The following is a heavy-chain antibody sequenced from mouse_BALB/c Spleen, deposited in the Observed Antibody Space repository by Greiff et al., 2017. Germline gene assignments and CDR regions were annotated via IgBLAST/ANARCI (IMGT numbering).Heavy chain of an antibody. Sequence: EVQGVESGGGLVQPGGSRKLSCAASGFTFSSFGMHWVRQAPEKGLEWVAYISSGSSTIYYADTVKGRFTISRDNPKNTLFLQMTSLRSEDTAMYYCARGSSYHWYFDVWGAGTTVTVSS. V-gene: IGHV5-17*02. D-gene: IGHD1-1*01. CDR3: ARGSSYHWYFDV. J-gene: IGHJ1*01. CDR1: GFTFSSFG. CDR2: ISSGSSTI.